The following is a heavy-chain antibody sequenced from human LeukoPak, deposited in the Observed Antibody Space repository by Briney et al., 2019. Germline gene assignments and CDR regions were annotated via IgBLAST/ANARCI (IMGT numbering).Heavy chain of an antibody. CDR1: GYTFTGYY. Sequence: GASVKVSCKASGYTFTGYYMPWVRQAPGQGLEWMGWINPNSGGTNYAQKFQGRVTMTRDTSISTAYMELSRLRSDDTAVYYCARDQSLGIQLWLPNWFDPWGQGTLVTVSS. J-gene: IGHJ5*02. CDR2: INPNSGGT. V-gene: IGHV1-2*02. CDR3: ARDQSLGIQLWLPNWFDP. D-gene: IGHD5-18*01.